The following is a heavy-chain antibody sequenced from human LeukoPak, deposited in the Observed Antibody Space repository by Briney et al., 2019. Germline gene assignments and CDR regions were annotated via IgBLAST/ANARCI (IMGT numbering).Heavy chain of an antibody. D-gene: IGHD5-18*01. J-gene: IGHJ4*02. CDR2: IYYSGST. V-gene: IGHV4-59*12. CDR1: GGSISSYY. CDR3: ARGWAAMEPLDY. Sequence: PSETLSLTCTVSGGSISSYYWSWIRQPPGKGLEWIGYIYYSGSTNYNPSLKSRVTISVDTSKNQFSLKLSSVTAADTAVYYCARGWAAMEPLDYWGQGTLVTVSS.